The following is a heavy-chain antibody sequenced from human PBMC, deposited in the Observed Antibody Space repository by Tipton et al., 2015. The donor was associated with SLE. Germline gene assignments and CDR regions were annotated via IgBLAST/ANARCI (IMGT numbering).Heavy chain of an antibody. CDR2: INHSGST. D-gene: IGHD1-26*01. CDR3: AREGGSYTAFDY. J-gene: IGHJ4*02. V-gene: IGHV4-34*01. CDR1: GGSFSGYY. Sequence: TLSLTCAVYGGSFSGYYWSWIRQPPGKGPEWIGEINHSGSTNYNPSLKSRVTISVDTSKNQFSLKLSSVTAADTAVYYCAREGGSYTAFDYWGQGTLVTVSS.